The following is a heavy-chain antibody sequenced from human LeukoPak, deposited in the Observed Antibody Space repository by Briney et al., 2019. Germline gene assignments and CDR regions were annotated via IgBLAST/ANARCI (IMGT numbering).Heavy chain of an antibody. V-gene: IGHV3-23*01. D-gene: IGHD6-19*01. CDR1: GFTLSSFD. CDR3: ARIGVAGANSDY. Sequence: QAGGSLRLSCAASGFTLSSFDMTWVRQAPGKGLEWVSAISGGGVGTYYADSVKGRFTISRDNSKNTLHLQMNSLRADDTAVYYCARIGVAGANSDYWGQGTLVTVSS. CDR2: ISGGGVGT. J-gene: IGHJ4*02.